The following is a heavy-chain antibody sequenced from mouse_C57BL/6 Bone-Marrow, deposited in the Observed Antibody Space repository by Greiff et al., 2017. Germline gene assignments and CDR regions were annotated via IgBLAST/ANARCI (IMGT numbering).Heavy chain of an antibody. D-gene: IGHD1-1*01. Sequence: EVKLMESGPELVKPGASVKISCKASGYSFTGYYMNWVKQSPEKSLEWIGEINPSTGGTTYNQKFKAKATLTVDKSSSTAYMQLKSLTSEDSAVYYCARWGDYYGSSPPFAYWGQGTLVTVSA. V-gene: IGHV1-42*01. CDR1: GYSFTGYY. J-gene: IGHJ3*01. CDR2: INPSTGGT. CDR3: ARWGDYYGSSPPFAY.